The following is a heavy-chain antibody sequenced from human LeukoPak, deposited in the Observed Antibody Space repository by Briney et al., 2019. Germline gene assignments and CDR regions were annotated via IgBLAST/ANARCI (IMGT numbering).Heavy chain of an antibody. D-gene: IGHD6-19*01. CDR3: ASPTYPGIAVAGNFDY. Sequence: GGSLRLSCAASGLTFSSYAVSWVRQAPVMGLEWVSTISGSGGSTYYADSVKGRFTISRDNSKNTLYLQMSSLRAEDTAVYYCASPTYPGIAVAGNFDYWGQGTLVTVSS. CDR2: ISGSGGST. CDR1: GLTFSSYA. J-gene: IGHJ4*02. V-gene: IGHV3-23*01.